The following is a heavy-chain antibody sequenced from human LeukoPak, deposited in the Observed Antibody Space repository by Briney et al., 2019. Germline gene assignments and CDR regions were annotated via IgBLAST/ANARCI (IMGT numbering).Heavy chain of an antibody. V-gene: IGHV4-39*07. J-gene: IGHJ5*02. CDR3: ARGGSLRLRNWFDP. CDR2: IFHSGST. Sequence: SETLSLTCTVSGGSITSSSYYWVWIRQPPGKGLEWIGSIFHSGSTYYNASLKSRVTISVDTSKNQFSLKLSSVTAADTAVYYCARGGSLRLRNWFDPWGQGTLVTVSS. CDR1: GGSITSSSYY. D-gene: IGHD4-17*01.